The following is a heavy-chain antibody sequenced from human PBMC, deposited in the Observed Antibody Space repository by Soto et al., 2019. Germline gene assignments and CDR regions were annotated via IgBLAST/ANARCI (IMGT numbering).Heavy chain of an antibody. V-gene: IGHV3-23*01. CDR2: ISDSGGNT. CDR1: GFTFSSYA. D-gene: IGHD2-2*01. CDR3: AKGGTSCYHCMDF. J-gene: IGHJ6*02. Sequence: EVQLLESGGGLVQPGVSLRLSCAASGFTFSSYAMNWVRQAPGKGLEWVSVISDSGGNTYYADSVKGRFSISRHNSKNTVYLQMIRLRTEDTAVYYCAKGGTSCYHCMDFWGQGTTVTVSS.